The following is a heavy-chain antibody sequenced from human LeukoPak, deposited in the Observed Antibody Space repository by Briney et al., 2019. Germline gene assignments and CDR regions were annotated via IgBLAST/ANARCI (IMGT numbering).Heavy chain of an antibody. D-gene: IGHD6-6*01. CDR3: ARRGSTSSDFYFDY. Sequence: SETLSLTCSVSGDSISSSSYYWGWVRQPPGKGLEWIGSIYYNGNIYYNPSLKSRVTISVDTSKNQVSLKLSSVTAADTAVYYCARRGSTSSDFYFDYWGQGTLVTVSS. CDR1: GDSISSSSYY. CDR2: IYYNGNI. V-gene: IGHV4-39*01. J-gene: IGHJ4*02.